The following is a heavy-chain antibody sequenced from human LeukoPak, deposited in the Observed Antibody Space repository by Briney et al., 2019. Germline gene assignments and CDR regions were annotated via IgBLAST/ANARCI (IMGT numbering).Heavy chain of an antibody. CDR1: GNSW. CDR2: INSDGSWT. J-gene: IGHJ6*02. V-gene: IGHV3-74*01. Sequence: QSGGSLRLSCAASGNSWMHWVRQAPGKGLVWVSHINSDGSWTSYADSVKGRFTISRDNSKNTLYLQMNSLRAEDTAVYYCAKHNWNDGYYYYGMDVWGQGTTVTVSS. D-gene: IGHD1-20*01. CDR3: AKHNWNDGYYYYGMDV.